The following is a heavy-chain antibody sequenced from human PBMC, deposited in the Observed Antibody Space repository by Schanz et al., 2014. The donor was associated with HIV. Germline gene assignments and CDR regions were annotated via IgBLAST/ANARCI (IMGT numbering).Heavy chain of an antibody. Sequence: QVQVVQSGAEMKKPGASVKVSCRATGYPFSNSGVSWGRQAPGQGLKWMGWISAYNGHTSYAEKLQGRITMTTDTATTTAYMELRSLRSDDTAVYYCARDRGNIAVAGTFDYWGQGTLVIVSS. CDR3: ARDRGNIAVAGTFDY. D-gene: IGHD6-19*01. J-gene: IGHJ4*02. CDR1: GYPFSNSG. V-gene: IGHV1-18*01. CDR2: ISAYNGHT.